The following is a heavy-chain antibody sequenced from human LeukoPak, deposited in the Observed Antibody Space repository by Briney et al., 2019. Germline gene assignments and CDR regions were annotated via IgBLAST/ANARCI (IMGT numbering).Heavy chain of an antibody. J-gene: IGHJ6*03. Sequence: GGSLRLSCAASGFTFSTYRMSWVRQAPGKGLEWVANIKQDGSEKHYVDSVKGRFTISRDDAKNSLYLQMSSLRAEDTAVYYCTRVEETATTAAIIRKYSYYYYYMDVWGKGSTVTVSS. D-gene: IGHD4-11*01. CDR1: GFTFSTYR. V-gene: IGHV3-7*01. CDR3: TRVEETATTAAIIRKYSYYYYYMDV. CDR2: IKQDGSEK.